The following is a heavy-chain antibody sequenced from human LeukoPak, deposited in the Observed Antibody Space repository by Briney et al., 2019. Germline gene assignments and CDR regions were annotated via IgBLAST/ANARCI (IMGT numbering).Heavy chain of an antibody. CDR3: ARQADYNVLTGYFKGHLDY. V-gene: IGHV5-51*01. D-gene: IGHD3-9*01. CDR1: GYSFNTYW. Sequence: GESLKISGXGSGYSFNTYWIAWVRQMPGKGLEWMGIIYPGDSDTRDSPSFQGQVTISADDSISTAYLHWSSLKASDTAMYYCARQADYNVLTGYFKGHLDYWGQGTLVTVSS. J-gene: IGHJ4*02. CDR2: IYPGDSDT.